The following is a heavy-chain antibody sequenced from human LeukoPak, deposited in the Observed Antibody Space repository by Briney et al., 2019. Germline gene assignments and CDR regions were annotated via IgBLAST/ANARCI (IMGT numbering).Heavy chain of an antibody. J-gene: IGHJ4*02. V-gene: IGHV3-74*01. Sequence: GGSLRLSCAASGFTFSNYWMHWVRQGPGKGLVWVSRINNDGSSTRYADSVKGRFTISRDNAKNTMYLQMNSLRAEDTAVYYCARDAATAPDYWGRGTLVTVSS. CDR2: INNDGSST. CDR1: GFTFSNYW. D-gene: IGHD1-1*01. CDR3: ARDAATAPDY.